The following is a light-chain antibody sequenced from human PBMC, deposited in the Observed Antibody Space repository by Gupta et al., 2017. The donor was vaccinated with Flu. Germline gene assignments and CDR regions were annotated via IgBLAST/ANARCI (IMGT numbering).Light chain of an antibody. V-gene: IGKV3D-15*01. Sequence: PVTLSVSPGERATLSCRASQSVSSNLAWYQQKPGQAPRLLIYGASTRATGIPARFSGSGSGTEFTLTISSLQSEDFAVYYCQQYNNWLYTFGQGTKLEIK. J-gene: IGKJ2*01. CDR3: QQYNNWLYT. CDR1: QSVSSN. CDR2: GAS.